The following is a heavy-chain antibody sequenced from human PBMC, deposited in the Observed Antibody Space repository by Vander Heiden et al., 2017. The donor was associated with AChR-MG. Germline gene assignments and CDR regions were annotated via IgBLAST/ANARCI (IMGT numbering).Heavy chain of an antibody. J-gene: IGHJ4*02. CDR3: ARDSDYYDSSGHFDY. V-gene: IGHV3-33*01. CDR2: IWYDGSNK. D-gene: IGHD3-22*01. Sequence: QVQLVGSGGGVVQPGRSLRLSCAASGFTFSGYGMHWVRQAPGKGLEWVAVIWYDGSNKYYADSVKGRFTISRDNSKNTLYLQMNSLRAEDTALYYCARDSDYYDSSGHFDYWGQGTLVTVSS. CDR1: GFTFSGYG.